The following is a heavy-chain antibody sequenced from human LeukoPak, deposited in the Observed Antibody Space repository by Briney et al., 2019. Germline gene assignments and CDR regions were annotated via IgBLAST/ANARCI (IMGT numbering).Heavy chain of an antibody. J-gene: IGHJ4*02. CDR2: ISGSGGST. Sequence: GGSLRLSCAASGFTFSNKAMSWVRQAPGKGLEWVSTISGSGGSTYYADSVRGRSTISRDNSKNTLYLQMNSLRAEDTAVYYCARRSGGDYWGQGTLVTVSS. D-gene: IGHD3-10*01. CDR3: ARRSGGDY. CDR1: GFTFSNKA. V-gene: IGHV3-23*01.